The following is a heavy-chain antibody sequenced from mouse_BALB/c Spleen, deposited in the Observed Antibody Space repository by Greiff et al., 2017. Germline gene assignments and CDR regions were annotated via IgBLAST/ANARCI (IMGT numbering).Heavy chain of an antibody. CDR3: ARRGTVVGVDD. V-gene: IGHV1-7*01. D-gene: IGHD1-1*01. Sequence: QVQLQQSGAELAKPGASVKMSCKASGYTFTSYWMHWVKQRPGQGLEWIGYINPSTGYTEYNQKFKDKATLTADKSSSTAYMKLSSLTSEDSAVYYCARRGTVVGVDDWGQGTSVTVSS. CDR1: GYTFTSYW. J-gene: IGHJ4*01. CDR2: INPSTGYT.